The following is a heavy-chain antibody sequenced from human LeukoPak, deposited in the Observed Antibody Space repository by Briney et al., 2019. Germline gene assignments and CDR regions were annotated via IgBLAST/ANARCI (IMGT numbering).Heavy chain of an antibody. CDR3: ARKIVCYYYMDV. J-gene: IGHJ6*03. V-gene: IGHV4-39*07. D-gene: IGHD2/OR15-2a*01. CDR2: IYYSGST. Sequence: SETLSLTCTVSGGSISSSSYYWGWIRQPPGKGLEWIGSIYYSGSTYYNPSLKSRVTISVDTPKNQFSLKLSSVTAADTAVYYCARKIVCYYYMDVWGKGTTVTVSS. CDR1: GGSISSSSYY.